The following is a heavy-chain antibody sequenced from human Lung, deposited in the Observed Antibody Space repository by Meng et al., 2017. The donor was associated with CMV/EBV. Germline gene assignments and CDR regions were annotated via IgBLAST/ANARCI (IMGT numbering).Heavy chain of an antibody. CDR3: ARGRGFWSGSRYYYYGMDV. D-gene: IGHD3-3*01. V-gene: IGHV4-34*01. J-gene: IGHJ6*02. CDR2: INHSGST. Sequence: SXTXSLXCAVYGGSFSGYYWRWIREPPGKGLEWIGEINHSGSTNYNPSLKSRVTISVDTSKNQFSLKLSSVTAADTAVYYCARGRGFWSGSRYYYYGMDVWXQGTTVTVSS. CDR1: GGSFSGYY.